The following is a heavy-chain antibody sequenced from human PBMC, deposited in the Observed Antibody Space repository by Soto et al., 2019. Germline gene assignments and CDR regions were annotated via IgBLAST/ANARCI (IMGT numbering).Heavy chain of an antibody. V-gene: IGHV3-53*01. J-gene: IGHJ4*02. CDR2: IYSGGST. CDR1: GFTVSSNY. CDR3: ARAITGTTAFDY. Sequence: PGGSLRLSCAASGFTVSSNYMSWVRQAPGKGLEWVSVIYSGGSTYYADSVKGRFTISRDNSKNTLYLQMNSLRADDTAVYYCARAITGTTAFDYWGQGTLVTVSS. D-gene: IGHD1-20*01.